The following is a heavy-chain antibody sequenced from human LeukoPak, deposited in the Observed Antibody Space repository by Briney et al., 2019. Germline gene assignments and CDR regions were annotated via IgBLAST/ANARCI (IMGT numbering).Heavy chain of an antibody. V-gene: IGHV4-39*02. D-gene: IGHD3-16*01. Sequence: PSETLSLTCAASGGSITSGRYYWGCIRQPPGKGLEYIGNAHHSGTTYYNPSLKSRVTISVDTSKNHFSLNLTSVTAADTADYFCARLPLGLVGPNAFDIWGQGTRVTVSS. CDR3: ARLPLGLVGPNAFDI. J-gene: IGHJ3*02. CDR2: AHHSGTT. CDR1: GGSITSGRYY.